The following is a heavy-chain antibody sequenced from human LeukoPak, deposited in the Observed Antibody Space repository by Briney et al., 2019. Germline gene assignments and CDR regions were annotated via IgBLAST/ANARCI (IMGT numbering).Heavy chain of an antibody. J-gene: IGHJ5*02. CDR1: GGSFSGYY. CDR3: AREGWFDP. CDR2: INHSGST. Sequence: PSETQSLTCAVYGGSFSGYYWSWIRQPPGKGLEWIGEINHSGSTNYNPSLKSRVTISVDTSKNQFSLKLSSVTAADTAVYYCAREGWFDPWGQGTLVTVSS. V-gene: IGHV4-34*01.